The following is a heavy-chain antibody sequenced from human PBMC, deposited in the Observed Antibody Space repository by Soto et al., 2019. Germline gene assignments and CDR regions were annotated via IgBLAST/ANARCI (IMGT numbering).Heavy chain of an antibody. J-gene: IGHJ1*01. CDR2: IFYTGNT. CDR1: GGSISGYY. CDR3: ARSGHTFDGVV. D-gene: IGHD3-16*01. Sequence: PSETLSLTCTVSGGSISGYYCSWIRQPPGKGLEYIGYIFYTGNTNYNSSLKSRVTMSVDTSKNQISLNLNSVTAADTAVYYGARSGHTFDGVVWGQGLAVTVYS. V-gene: IGHV4-59*01.